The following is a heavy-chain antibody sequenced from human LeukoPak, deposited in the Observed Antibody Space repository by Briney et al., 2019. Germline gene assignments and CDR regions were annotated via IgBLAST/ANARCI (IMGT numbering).Heavy chain of an antibody. J-gene: IGHJ3*01. CDR3: ARGFRAFDF. CDR1: VFTFSSHT. Sequence: GGSLRLSCAASVFTFSSHTMNWVRQAPGKGLEWVSSISSTSTSIYHADSVKGRFTISRDNTKNSLYLQMDSLRAEDTAVYYCARGFRAFDFWAQGTMVTVSS. CDR2: ISSTSTSI. V-gene: IGHV3-21*01.